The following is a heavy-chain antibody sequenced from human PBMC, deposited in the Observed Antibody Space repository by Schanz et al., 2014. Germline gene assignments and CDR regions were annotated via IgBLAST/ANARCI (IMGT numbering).Heavy chain of an antibody. J-gene: IGHJ3*01. Sequence: QVQLVQSGAEVKTPGSSVKISCRASGVTFTTYSVTWVRQAPGQGLEWMGWISGYNGHTRYAERFEDRVTMTTDRDRTTVYMELRSLRSDDTATYYCARDPLISDAFDLWGQGTVVTVSS. D-gene: IGHD2-8*01. CDR1: GVTFTTYS. CDR3: ARDPLISDAFDL. V-gene: IGHV1-18*01. CDR2: ISGYNGHT.